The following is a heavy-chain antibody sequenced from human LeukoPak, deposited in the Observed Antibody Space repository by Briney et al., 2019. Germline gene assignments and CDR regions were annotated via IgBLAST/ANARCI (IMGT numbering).Heavy chain of an antibody. CDR2: ISGDGGST. J-gene: IGHJ4*02. Sequence: PGGSLRLSCAASGFTFSSYSTHWVRQAPGKGLESISAISGDGGSTYYANSVKGRFTISRDNSENTLYLQMGSLTAEDMAVYYCAREGTPGTLDYWGQGTLVTVSS. CDR3: AREGTPGTLDY. CDR1: GFTFSSYS. D-gene: IGHD6-13*01. V-gene: IGHV3-64*01.